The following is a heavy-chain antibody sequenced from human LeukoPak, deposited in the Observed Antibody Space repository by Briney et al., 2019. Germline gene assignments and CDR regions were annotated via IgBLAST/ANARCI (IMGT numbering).Heavy chain of an antibody. CDR2: IFTSGGRT. D-gene: IGHD2-21*01. J-gene: IGHJ4*02. CDR3: AREAGEVSNPEKKFDF. CDR1: GVTLTNFF. V-gene: IGHV1-46*01. Sequence: ASVKVSCKASGVTLTNFFMHWVRHAPGQGPEWMGAIFTSGGRTINAQRLQGRITITRDTSTNTVYMDLSSLRSDDTAVYYCAREAGEVSNPEKKFDFWGQGTLVIVSS.